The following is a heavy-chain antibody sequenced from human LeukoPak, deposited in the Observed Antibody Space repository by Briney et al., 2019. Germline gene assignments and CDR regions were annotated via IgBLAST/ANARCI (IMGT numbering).Heavy chain of an antibody. J-gene: IGHJ4*02. V-gene: IGHV3-15*01. CDR1: GFTFSNAW. CDR3: TTEDYVRGSYRDY. D-gene: IGHD3-16*02. Sequence: GGSLRLSCAASGFTFSNAWMSWVRQAPGKGLEWVGRIKSKTDGGTTDYAAPVKGRFIISRDDSKNTLYLQMNSLKTEDTAVYYCTTEDYVRGSYRDYWGQGTLVTVSS. CDR2: IKSKTDGGTT.